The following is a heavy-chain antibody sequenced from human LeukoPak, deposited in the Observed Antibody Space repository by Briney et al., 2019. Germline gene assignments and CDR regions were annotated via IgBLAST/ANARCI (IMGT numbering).Heavy chain of an antibody. CDR1: GFTFSTYA. D-gene: IGHD4-17*01. Sequence: PGGSLRLSCVVSGFTFSTYAMNWVRQAPGKGLDWVSSISSSSSSIYYADSMKGRFTISRDNVKNLLFLQMNSLRAEDTAIYYCARDRKGRTYGDPYWFFDLWGRGTLVSVSS. CDR3: ARDRKGRTYGDPYWFFDL. CDR2: ISSSSSSI. J-gene: IGHJ2*01. V-gene: IGHV3-21*06.